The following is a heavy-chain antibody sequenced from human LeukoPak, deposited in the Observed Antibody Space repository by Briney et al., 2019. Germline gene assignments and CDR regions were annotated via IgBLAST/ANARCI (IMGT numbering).Heavy chain of an antibody. J-gene: IGHJ6*02. V-gene: IGHV3-23*01. Sequence: GGSLRLSCAASGFPFSSYAMSWVRQAPGKGLEWVSAISGSGGSTYYADSVKGRFTISRDNSKNTLYLQMNSLRAEDTAVYYCAKVTLVVTRYGMDVWGQGTTVTASS. CDR2: ISGSGGST. D-gene: IGHD2-2*01. CDR1: GFPFSSYA. CDR3: AKVTLVVTRYGMDV.